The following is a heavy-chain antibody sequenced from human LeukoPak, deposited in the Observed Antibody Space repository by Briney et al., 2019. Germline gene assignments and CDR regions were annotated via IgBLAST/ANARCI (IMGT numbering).Heavy chain of an antibody. CDR1: GYTFTSYD. CDR2: MNPNSGNT. V-gene: IGHV1-8*01. CDR3: ARFPRADAFDI. Sequence: GASVKVSCKASGYTFTSYDFNWVRQATGQGLEWMGWMNPNSGNTVYAQKFQGRVTMTTNTSISTAYMELSSLRSEGTAVYYCARFPRADAFDIWGQGTMVTVSS. J-gene: IGHJ3*02.